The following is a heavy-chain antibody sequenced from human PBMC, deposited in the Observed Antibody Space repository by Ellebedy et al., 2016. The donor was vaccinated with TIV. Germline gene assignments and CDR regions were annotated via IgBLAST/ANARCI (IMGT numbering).Heavy chain of an antibody. CDR2: TKEDGSEK. Sequence: PGGSLRLSCAASGFPFSSFWMSWVRQAPGKGLEWVANTKEDGSEKYYVDSVRGPFTISRDNANYSLYLQMKSLRAEDTAVYYCARDRGYDTFDYWGQGILVTVSS. V-gene: IGHV3-7*01. CDR1: GFPFSSFW. CDR3: ARDRGYDTFDY. J-gene: IGHJ4*02. D-gene: IGHD5-12*01.